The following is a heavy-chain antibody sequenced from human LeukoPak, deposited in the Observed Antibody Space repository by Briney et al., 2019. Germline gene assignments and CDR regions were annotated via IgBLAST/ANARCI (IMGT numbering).Heavy chain of an antibody. J-gene: IGHJ4*02. CDR3: ARRAAEWELLDY. D-gene: IGHD1-26*01. CDR2: IYPDDSDT. CDR1: GSSFANYW. V-gene: IGHV5-51*01. Sequence: PGESLEISCEGYGSSFANYWIGWVRQLPGKGLEWMGIIYPDDSDTRYSPSFQGQVTISADRSMSTAYLQWSSLKASDTAIYYCARRAAEWELLDYWGQGTLVTVSS.